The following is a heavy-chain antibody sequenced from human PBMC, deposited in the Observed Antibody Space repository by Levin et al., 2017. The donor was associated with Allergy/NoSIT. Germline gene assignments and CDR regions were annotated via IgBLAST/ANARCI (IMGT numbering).Heavy chain of an antibody. CDR2: ISWNSAKI. D-gene: IGHD4-11*01. CDR3: VKDIQTTEAPGMVLQF. V-gene: IGHV3-9*01. J-gene: IGHJ1*01. CDR1: GFTFDNYA. Sequence: SLKISCAASGFTFDNYAMHWVRQPPGKGLEWVSGISWNSAKIGYGDSVKGRFTISRDNAKNSLYLQMNSLRAEDTALYYWVKDIQTTEAPGMVLQFWGQGTLVMVSS.